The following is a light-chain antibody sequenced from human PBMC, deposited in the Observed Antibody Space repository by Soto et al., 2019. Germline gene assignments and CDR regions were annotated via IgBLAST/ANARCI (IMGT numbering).Light chain of an antibody. Sequence: QSALTQPASVSGSPGQSITISCTGTSSDVGSHNLVSWYQQHPGQAPKLMIYEVSKRPLGVSTRFSASKSSYTASLTISGLQAEDEADYYCCSYGGSRAVFGGGTQLTVL. CDR2: EVS. CDR3: CSYGGSRAV. J-gene: IGLJ7*01. CDR1: SSDVGSHNL. V-gene: IGLV2-23*02.